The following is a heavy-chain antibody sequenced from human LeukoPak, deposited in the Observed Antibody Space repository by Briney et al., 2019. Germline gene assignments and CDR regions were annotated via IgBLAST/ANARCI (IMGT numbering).Heavy chain of an antibody. V-gene: IGHV1-46*01. CDR3: VRERPGACWFDP. J-gene: IGHJ5*02. D-gene: IGHD3-10*01. CDR1: GYTFTSYY. CDR2: INPGSGFT. Sequence: GASVKVSCKASGYTFTSYYLHWVRQAPGQGLEYMGMINPGSGFTFYAQNIQGRVTMTRDTSTSTVYMEVSSLRSEDTAVYYCVRERPGACWFDPWGQGTLVTVSS.